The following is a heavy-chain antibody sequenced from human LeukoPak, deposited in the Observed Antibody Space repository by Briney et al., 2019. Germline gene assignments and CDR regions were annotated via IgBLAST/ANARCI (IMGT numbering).Heavy chain of an antibody. D-gene: IGHD5-18*01. Sequence: PGGSLRLSCAASGFTFSSFAMSWVRQAPGKGLEWVSAISGSGGSTYYADSVKGRFTISRDNSKNTLYLQMNSLRAEDTAVYYCAKVDTAIMGALDYWGQGTLVTVSS. CDR3: AKVDTAIMGALDY. J-gene: IGHJ4*02. CDR2: ISGSGGST. CDR1: GFTFSSFA. V-gene: IGHV3-23*01.